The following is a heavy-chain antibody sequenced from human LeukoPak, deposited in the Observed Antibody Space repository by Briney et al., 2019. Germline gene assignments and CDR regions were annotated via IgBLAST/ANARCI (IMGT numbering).Heavy chain of an antibody. J-gene: IGHJ4*02. V-gene: IGHV1-69*05. CDR3: ARDNLPWVQAPLPALGPYYFDY. Sequence: GASVKVSCKASGGTFSSYAISWVRQAPGQGLEWMGGIIPIFGTANYAQKFQGRVTITTDESTRTSYMELSSLRSEDTAVYYCARDNLPWVQAPLPALGPYYFDYWGQGTLVTVSS. D-gene: IGHD1-1*01. CDR2: IIPIFGTA. CDR1: GGTFSSYA.